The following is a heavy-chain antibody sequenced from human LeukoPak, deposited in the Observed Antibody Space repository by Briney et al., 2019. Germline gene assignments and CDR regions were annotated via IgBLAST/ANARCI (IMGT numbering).Heavy chain of an antibody. CDR1: GFTFSSYG. CDR2: ISYDGSNK. Sequence: PGGSLRLSCAASGFTFSSYGMHWVRQAPGKGLEWVAVISYDGSNKYYADSVKGRFTISRDNSKNTLYLQMNSLRAEDMAVYYCAKEILDMQPMHYWGQGTLVTVSS. D-gene: IGHD1-14*01. V-gene: IGHV3-30*18. J-gene: IGHJ4*02. CDR3: AKEILDMQPMHY.